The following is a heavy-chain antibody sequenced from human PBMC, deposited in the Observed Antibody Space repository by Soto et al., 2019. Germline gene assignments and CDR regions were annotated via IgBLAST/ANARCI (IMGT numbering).Heavy chain of an antibody. CDR1: GFSFSDYY. CDR3: AREGSSSGPDYEY. J-gene: IGHJ4*02. Sequence: EVQLVESGGGLVQPGGSLRLSCAASGFSFSDYYINWVRQAPGKGLEWVGRTRNKASSYTTDYAAFVKGRFTISRDDSKNLIYLQMNSLKTDDKAVYYCAREGSSSGPDYEYWGQGTLVTVSS. V-gene: IGHV3-72*01. CDR2: TRNKASSYTT. D-gene: IGHD3-22*01.